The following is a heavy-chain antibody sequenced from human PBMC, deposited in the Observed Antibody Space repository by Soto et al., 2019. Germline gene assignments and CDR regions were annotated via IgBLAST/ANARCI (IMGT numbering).Heavy chain of an antibody. Sequence: PSETLSLTCAVYGGSFSGYYWSWIRQPPGKGLEWIGEINHSGSTNYNPSLKSRVTISVDTSKNQFSLKLSSVTAADTAVYYCARLRGTRTDFDYWGQGTLVTVSS. D-gene: IGHD1-1*01. V-gene: IGHV4-34*01. J-gene: IGHJ4*02. CDR3: ARLRGTRTDFDY. CDR1: GGSFSGYY. CDR2: INHSGST.